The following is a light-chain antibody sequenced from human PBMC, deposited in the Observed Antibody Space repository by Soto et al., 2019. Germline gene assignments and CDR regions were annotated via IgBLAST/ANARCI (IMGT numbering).Light chain of an antibody. Sequence: EIVLTHSPGTLSLSPGERSALSCRASQSVSNSYLALYQQKPGQAPRLLIDGASISATGIPQRFSGSGSGTDFTLTIRRLEPEDFAVYYCQQYGSSPRTFGQGTKV. CDR3: QQYGSSPRT. J-gene: IGKJ1*01. V-gene: IGKV3-20*01. CDR1: QSVSNSY. CDR2: GAS.